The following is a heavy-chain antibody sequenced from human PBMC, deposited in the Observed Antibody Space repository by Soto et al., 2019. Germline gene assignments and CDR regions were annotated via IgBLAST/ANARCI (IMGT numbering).Heavy chain of an antibody. CDR2: MNPNSGNT. Sequence: ASVKVSCKASGYTFTSYDINWVRQATGQGLEWMGWMNPNSGNTGYAQKFQGRVTMTRNTSISTAYMELSSLRSEDTAVYDCARPSQTTVTTLNRNNEAFDIXG. J-gene: IGHJ3*02. D-gene: IGHD4-17*01. CDR1: GYTFTSYD. CDR3: ARPSQTTVTTLNRNNEAFDI. V-gene: IGHV1-8*01.